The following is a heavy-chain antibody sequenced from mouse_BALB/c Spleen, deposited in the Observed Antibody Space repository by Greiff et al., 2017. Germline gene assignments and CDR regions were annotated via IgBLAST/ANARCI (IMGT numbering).Heavy chain of an antibody. CDR1: GFAFSSYD. V-gene: IGHV5-12-1*01. CDR2: ISSGGGST. J-gene: IGHJ2*01. Sequence: EVKLMESGGGLVKPGGSLKLSCAASGFAFSSYDMSWVRQTPEKRLEWVAYISSGGGSTYYPDTVKGRFTISRDNAKNTLYLQMSSLKSEDTAMYYCARHWGDEDYFDYWGQGTTLTVSS. CDR3: ARHWGDEDYFDY.